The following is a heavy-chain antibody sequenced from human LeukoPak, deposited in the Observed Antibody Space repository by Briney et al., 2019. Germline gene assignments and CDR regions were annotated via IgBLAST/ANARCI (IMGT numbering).Heavy chain of an antibody. CDR2: IWYDGSNK. V-gene: IGHV3-33*06. CDR3: AKDTAYYYMDV. J-gene: IGHJ6*03. Sequence: GGSLRLSCAASGFTFSSYGMHWVRQAPGKRLEWVAVIWYDGSNKYYADSVKGRFTISRDNSKNTLYLQMNSLRAEDTAVYYCAKDTAYYYMDVWGKGTTVTVSS. CDR1: GFTFSSYG. D-gene: IGHD5-18*01.